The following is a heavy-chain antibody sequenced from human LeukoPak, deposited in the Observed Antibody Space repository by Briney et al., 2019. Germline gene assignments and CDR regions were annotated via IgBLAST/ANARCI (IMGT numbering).Heavy chain of an antibody. CDR1: GFTFSSYA. D-gene: IGHD2-21*01. CDR2: ISSSSGYI. V-gene: IGHV3-21*01. Sequence: PGGSLRLSCVASGFTFSSYAMNWVRQAPGKGLEWVSSISSSSGYIYYADSVKGRFIISRDNAKNSLYLQMNSLRDEDTAVYYCARDLFYDYWGQGTLVTVSS. J-gene: IGHJ4*02. CDR3: ARDLFYDY.